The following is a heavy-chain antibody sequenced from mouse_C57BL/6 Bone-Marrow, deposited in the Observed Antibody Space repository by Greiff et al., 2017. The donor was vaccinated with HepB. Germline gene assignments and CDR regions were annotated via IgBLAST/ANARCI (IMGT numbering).Heavy chain of an antibody. CDR1: GFTFSSYA. CDR2: ISDGGSYT. J-gene: IGHJ1*03. Sequence: EVKLMESGGGLVKPGGSLKLSCAASGFTFSSYAMSWVRQTPEKRLEWVATISDGGSYTYYPDNVKGRFTISRDNAKNNLYLQMSHLKSEDTAMYYCARAYYGISYYWYFDVWGTGTTVTVSS. CDR3: ARAYYGISYYWYFDV. V-gene: IGHV5-4*03. D-gene: IGHD1-1*01.